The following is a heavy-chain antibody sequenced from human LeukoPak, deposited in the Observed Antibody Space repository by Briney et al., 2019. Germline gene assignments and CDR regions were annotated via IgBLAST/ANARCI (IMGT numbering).Heavy chain of an antibody. CDR2: IWYDGSNK. Sequence: GGSLRLSCAASGFTFSTYGIHWVRQAPGKGLEWVAVIWYDGSNKNYADSVKGRFIISRDNSKNTLYLQMNSLRAEDTAVYYCARHHYGSGNYYDSWGQGTLVTVSS. J-gene: IGHJ4*02. CDR3: ARHHYGSGNYYDS. V-gene: IGHV3-33*01. CDR1: GFTFSTYG. D-gene: IGHD3-10*01.